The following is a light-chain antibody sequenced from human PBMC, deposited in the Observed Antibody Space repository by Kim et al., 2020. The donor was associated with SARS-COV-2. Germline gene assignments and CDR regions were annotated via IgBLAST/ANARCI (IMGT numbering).Light chain of an antibody. J-gene: IGLJ1*01. Sequence: GQSITISCTGSSNDVGTYKYVSWYQQHPGKAPKLMIYNVNNRPSGVSNRFAGSKAGSTASLTISGLQAEDEGDYYCSSYTTSSTHVFGTGTKVTVL. CDR3: SSYTTSSTHV. CDR1: SNDVGTYKY. CDR2: NVN. V-gene: IGLV2-14*03.